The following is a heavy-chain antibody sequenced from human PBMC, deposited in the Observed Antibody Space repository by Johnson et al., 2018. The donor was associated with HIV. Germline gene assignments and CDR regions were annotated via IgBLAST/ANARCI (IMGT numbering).Heavy chain of an antibody. J-gene: IGHJ3*02. CDR2: ITGSGINT. CDR1: GFTFSCSA. Sequence: VQLVESGGGLVQPGGSLRLSCAASGFTFSCSAMSWVSQAPGKGLEWLSSITGSGINTYYADSVEGRFTISRDNPKNTLYLQMNSLGAEDTAVYYCAKLGARQQLLGAFDIWGQGTMVTVSS. V-gene: IGHV3-23*04. CDR3: AKLGARQQLLGAFDI. D-gene: IGHD6-13*01.